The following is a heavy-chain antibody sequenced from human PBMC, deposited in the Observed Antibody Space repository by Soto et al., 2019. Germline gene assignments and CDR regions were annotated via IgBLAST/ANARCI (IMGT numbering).Heavy chain of an antibody. CDR3: ARAYSSGWYYYGMDV. Sequence: QVQLVESGGGVVQPGRSLRLSCAASGFTFSSYAMHWVRQAPGKGLERVAVISYDGSNKYYADSVKGRFTISRVNSKNTLYLQMNSLRAEDTAVYYCARAYSSGWYYYGMDVWGQGTTVTVSS. D-gene: IGHD6-19*01. CDR2: ISYDGSNK. CDR1: GFTFSSYA. J-gene: IGHJ6*02. V-gene: IGHV3-30-3*01.